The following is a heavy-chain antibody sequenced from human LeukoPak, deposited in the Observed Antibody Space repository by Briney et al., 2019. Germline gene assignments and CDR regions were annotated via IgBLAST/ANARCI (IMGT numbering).Heavy chain of an antibody. J-gene: IGHJ5*02. CDR2: MFYTGGT. D-gene: IGHD1-14*01. Sequence: SESPSPTCTISGGSISSRSHYWGWVRQPPGKALEYIGSMFYTGGTYYNPTLKSRVTISGDTSKNQFFLNLRSVTAADTAVYYCARLAISILPGWFDPWGPGNPIIVSS. CDR1: GGSISSRSHY. CDR3: ARLAISILPGWFDP. V-gene: IGHV4-39*01.